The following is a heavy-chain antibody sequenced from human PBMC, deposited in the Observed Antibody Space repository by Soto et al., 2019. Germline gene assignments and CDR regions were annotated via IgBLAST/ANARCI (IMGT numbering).Heavy chain of an antibody. V-gene: IGHV3-23*01. J-gene: IGHJ4*02. CDR3: AKANGDSSKYFLDY. D-gene: IGHD2-15*01. CDR1: GFSFNIFA. Sequence: GGSLRLSCAASGFSFNIFAMNWVRQAPGKGLEWVSGIRGGGGSTYYADSVKGRFTISRDNSNNTLYLQMNSLRAEDTAVYYCAKANGDSSKYFLDYRGQGNLVTVSS. CDR2: IRGGGGST.